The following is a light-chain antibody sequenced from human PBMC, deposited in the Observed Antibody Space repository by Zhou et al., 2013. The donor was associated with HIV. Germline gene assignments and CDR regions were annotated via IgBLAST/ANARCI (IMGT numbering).Light chain of an antibody. CDR3: QQYNGWPRT. J-gene: IGKJ1*01. CDR1: QSISSN. CDR2: GAS. V-gene: IGKV3-15*01. Sequence: EIVMTQSPATLSVSPGERATLSCRASQSISSNLAWYLQKPGQAPRLLISGASTRATGVPARFSGGGSGTEFTLTISSMQSEDFAVYYCQQYNGWPRTFGQGTKVEIK.